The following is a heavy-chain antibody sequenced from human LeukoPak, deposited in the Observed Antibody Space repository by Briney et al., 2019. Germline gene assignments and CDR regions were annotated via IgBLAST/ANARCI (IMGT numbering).Heavy chain of an antibody. CDR3: ARESHLTGEDYFDY. J-gene: IGHJ4*02. Sequence: ASVKVSCKASGGTFSSYAISWVRQAPGQGLEWMGGIIPIFGTANYAQKFQGRVTITADESTSTAYMELSSLRAEDTAVYYCARESHLTGEDYFDYWGQGTLVTVSS. V-gene: IGHV1-69*13. CDR1: GGTFSSYA. CDR2: IIPIFGTA. D-gene: IGHD7-27*01.